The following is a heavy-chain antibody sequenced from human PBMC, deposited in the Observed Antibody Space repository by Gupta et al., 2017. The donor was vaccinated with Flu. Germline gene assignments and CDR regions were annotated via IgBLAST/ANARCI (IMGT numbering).Heavy chain of an antibody. CDR3: VRDHTSSGWHLGNWYFDL. Sequence: EVQLAESGGGLVKPGGSLRLSCAASGCTFSSYNMHWVRQAPGKGLEWVSSISSTSTYIYYADSLKGRFTISRDNAKNSLYLQMNSLRAEDTAVYYCVRDHTSSGWHLGNWYFDLWGRGTLVTASS. CDR2: ISSTSTYI. J-gene: IGHJ2*01. CDR1: GCTFSSYN. D-gene: IGHD6-19*01. V-gene: IGHV3-21*02.